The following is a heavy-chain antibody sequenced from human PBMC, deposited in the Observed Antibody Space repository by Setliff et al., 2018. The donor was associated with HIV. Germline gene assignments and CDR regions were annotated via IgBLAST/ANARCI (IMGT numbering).Heavy chain of an antibody. V-gene: IGHV1-8*01. CDR3: ARVVSQSNPHWYFDL. J-gene: IGHJ2*01. CDR1: GYIIVDYD. D-gene: IGHD3-10*01. Sequence: ASVKVSCKAYGYIIVDYDINWVRQATGQGLEWMGWMNPNNGNTGYAQKLQGRVTMTTDTSTNTASMELRSLRSDDTAIYYCARVVSQSNPHWYFDLWGRGTLVTVSS. CDR2: MNPNNGNT.